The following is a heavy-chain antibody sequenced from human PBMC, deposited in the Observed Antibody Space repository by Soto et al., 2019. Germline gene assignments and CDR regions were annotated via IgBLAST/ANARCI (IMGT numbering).Heavy chain of an antibody. CDR3: ARPAYSSSGYRSLSVDYGMDV. CDR2: IDPSDSYT. CDR1: GYSFTSYW. Sequence: PGESLKISCKGSGYSFTSYWISWVRQMPGKGLEWMGRIDPSDSYTNYSPSFQGHVTISADKSISTAYLQWSSLKASDTAMYYCARPAYSSSGYRSLSVDYGMDVWGQGTTVTVSS. J-gene: IGHJ6*02. D-gene: IGHD6-13*01. V-gene: IGHV5-10-1*01.